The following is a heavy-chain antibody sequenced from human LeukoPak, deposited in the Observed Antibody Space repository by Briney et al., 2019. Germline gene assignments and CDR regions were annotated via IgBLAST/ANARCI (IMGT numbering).Heavy chain of an antibody. CDR3: AIDSSGLFDY. CDR1: GFTFSSFS. CDR2: ISSRSSYI. D-gene: IGHD3-22*01. V-gene: IGHV3-21*01. Sequence: GGSLRLSCAASGFTFSSFSMNWVRQTPGRGLEWVSSISSRSSYICYADSLKGRFTISRDNAKNSLYLQMNSLRAEDTAVYYCAIDSSGLFDYWGQGTLVTVSS. J-gene: IGHJ4*02.